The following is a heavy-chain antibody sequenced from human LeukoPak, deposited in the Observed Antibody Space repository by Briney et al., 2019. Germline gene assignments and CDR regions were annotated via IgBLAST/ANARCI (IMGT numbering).Heavy chain of an antibody. J-gene: IGHJ4*02. V-gene: IGHV3-30*18. D-gene: IGHD4-17*01. CDR3: AKEGTDYGDYPYFFDY. CDR1: GFTFSDSG. Sequence: PGGSLRLSCAASGFTFSDSGMHWVRQAPGKGLEWVAIISFDGSRRFYADSVRGRFTVSRDNSKNTLFLQMDSLSADDTGVYYCAKEGTDYGDYPYFFDYWGQGNLVTVSS. CDR2: ISFDGSRR.